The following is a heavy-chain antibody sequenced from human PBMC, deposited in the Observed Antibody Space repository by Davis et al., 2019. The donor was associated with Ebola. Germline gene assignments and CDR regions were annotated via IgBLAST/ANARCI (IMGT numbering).Heavy chain of an antibody. CDR1: GYRFTSHG. D-gene: IGHD4-17*01. V-gene: IGHV1-18*04. CDR3: VRDDYDAQFDI. Sequence: ASVKVSCKASGYRFTSHGISWVRQAPGQRPEWMGWIGTYNGNTKYAQRFRGRLTMTIDTSTSTVYMELGSLRPDDTAVYYCVRDDYDAQFDIWGLGTMVTVSS. J-gene: IGHJ3*02. CDR2: IGTYNGNT.